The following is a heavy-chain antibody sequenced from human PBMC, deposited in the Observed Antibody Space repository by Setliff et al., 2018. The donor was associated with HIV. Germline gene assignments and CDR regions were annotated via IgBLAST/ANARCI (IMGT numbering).Heavy chain of an antibody. J-gene: IGHJ3*02. Sequence: GESLKISCKASGYIFTNHWIAWVRQMPGKGLELMGIIYPDDSDTRYSPSFQGQVTISADKSISTAYLQWSSLKASDTAMHYCARPQSSGWYGGDAFDIWGQGTMVTVSS. CDR3: ARPQSSGWYGGDAFDI. CDR1: GYIFTNHW. D-gene: IGHD6-19*01. V-gene: IGHV5-51*01. CDR2: IYPDDSDT.